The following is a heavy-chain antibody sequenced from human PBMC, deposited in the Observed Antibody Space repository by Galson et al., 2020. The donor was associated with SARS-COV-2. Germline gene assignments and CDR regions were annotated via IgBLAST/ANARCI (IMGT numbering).Heavy chain of an antibody. CDR3: ASTSGSYRNAFDS. CDR2: ISYDGSNK. D-gene: IGHD1-26*01. Sequence: GGSLRLSCAASGFTFSSYAMHWVRQAPGKGLEWVAVISYDGSNKYYADSVKGRFTISRDNSKNTLYLQMNSLRAEDTAVYYCASTSGSYRNAFDSWGQGTMVTVSS. V-gene: IGHV3-30*01. J-gene: IGHJ3*02. CDR1: GFTFSSYA.